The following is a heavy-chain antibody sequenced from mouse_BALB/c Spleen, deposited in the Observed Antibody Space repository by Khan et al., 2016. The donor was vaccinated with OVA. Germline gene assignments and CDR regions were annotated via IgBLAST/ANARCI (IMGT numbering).Heavy chain of an antibody. CDR1: GFTFSDYY. V-gene: IGHV5-4*02. CDR2: ISDGGNYT. D-gene: IGHD2-13*01. J-gene: IGHJ3*01. Sequence: EVELVESGGGLVKPGGSLKLSCAASGFTFSDYYMYWVRQTPEKRLEWIATISDGGNYTYYPDRVKGRFTISRDDATNNLYLQMSSLKSEDTAMYYCARGYYGDPFAYWGQGTLVTVSA. CDR3: ARGYYGDPFAY.